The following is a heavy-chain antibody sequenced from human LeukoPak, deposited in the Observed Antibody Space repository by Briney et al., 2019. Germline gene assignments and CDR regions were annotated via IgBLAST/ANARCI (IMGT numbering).Heavy chain of an antibody. D-gene: IGHD3-10*01. CDR3: ASLYGSGSYSTPDYFDY. J-gene: IGHJ4*02. Sequence: PGGSLRLSCAASGFTFSSYATHWVRQAPGKGLEWVAVISYDGSNKYYADSVKGRFTISRDNSKNTLYLQMNSLRAEDTAVYYCASLYGSGSYSTPDYFDYWGQGTLVTVSS. CDR2: ISYDGSNK. CDR1: GFTFSSYA. V-gene: IGHV3-30*04.